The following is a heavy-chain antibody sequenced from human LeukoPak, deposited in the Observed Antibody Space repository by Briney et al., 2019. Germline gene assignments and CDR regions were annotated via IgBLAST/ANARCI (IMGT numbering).Heavy chain of an antibody. CDR1: GFTFSSYF. D-gene: IGHD2/OR15-2a*01. V-gene: IGHV3-30-3*01. Sequence: GGSLRLSCAASGFTFSSYFMHWVRQAPGKGLEWVAVISYDGNNIYYADSVKGRFTISRDNSKNTLYLQMNSLRAEDTAVYYCAGTTGARFDYWGQGTLVTVSS. CDR2: ISYDGNNI. CDR3: AGTTGARFDY. J-gene: IGHJ4*02.